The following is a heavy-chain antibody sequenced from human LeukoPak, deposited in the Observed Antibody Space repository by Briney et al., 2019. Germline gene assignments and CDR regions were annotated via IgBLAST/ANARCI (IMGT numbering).Heavy chain of an antibody. J-gene: IGHJ3*02. D-gene: IGHD3-3*01. Sequence: SETLSLTCTVSGGSISSGSYYWGWIRQPAGKGLEWIGRIYASGRTSYNPSLKSRVTISVDTSKNQFSLKLSSVTAADTAVYYCARGFWSGYDLAAFDIWGQGTMVTVSS. CDR2: IYASGRT. V-gene: IGHV4-61*02. CDR1: GGSISSGSYY. CDR3: ARGFWSGYDLAAFDI.